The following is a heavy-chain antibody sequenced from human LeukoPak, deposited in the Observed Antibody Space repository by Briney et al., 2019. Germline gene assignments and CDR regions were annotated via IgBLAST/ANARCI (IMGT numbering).Heavy chain of an antibody. CDR3: ATRLPFTGYKN. J-gene: IGHJ4*01. CDR1: GGTLSTYE. D-gene: IGHD5-24*01. CDR2: MSRTADRI. Sequence: PGGSLRLSCTIFGGTLSTYEFNWVRQAPGKRAEWISYMSRTADRIDHADSVKGRFTMSRDNAKNSVYLQMSSLRVDDTAIYYCATRLPFTGYKNWGQGTLVTVSS. V-gene: IGHV3-48*03.